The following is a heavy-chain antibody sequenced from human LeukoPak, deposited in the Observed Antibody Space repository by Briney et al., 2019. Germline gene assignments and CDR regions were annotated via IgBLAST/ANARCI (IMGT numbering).Heavy chain of an antibody. Sequence: PSQTLSLTSSASSGTSSSVRCEREWIRQHPGKGLEWIGYIYFSGSTYYNPSLKSRATISIDTSKTQSTLKLSSVTAADTAVYFCARYGNRNNDYWGQGTLVTVSS. D-gene: IGHD1/OR15-1a*01. CDR3: ARYGNRNNDY. CDR2: IYFSGST. J-gene: IGHJ4*02. V-gene: IGHV4-31*03. CDR1: SGTSSSVRCE.